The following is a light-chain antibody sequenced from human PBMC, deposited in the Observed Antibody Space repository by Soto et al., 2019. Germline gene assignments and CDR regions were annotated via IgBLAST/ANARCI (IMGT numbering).Light chain of an antibody. CDR3: QSYDNSLSGNYV. Sequence: QSALTQPASVSGSPGQSITISCTGTSNDVGGYNYVSWYQQHPGKAPKLMIYEVSNWPSGVSGRFSGSKSGTSASLAITGLRAEDEADYYCQSYDNSLSGNYVFGTGTKLTVL. V-gene: IGLV2-14*01. CDR2: EVS. J-gene: IGLJ1*01. CDR1: SNDVGGYNY.